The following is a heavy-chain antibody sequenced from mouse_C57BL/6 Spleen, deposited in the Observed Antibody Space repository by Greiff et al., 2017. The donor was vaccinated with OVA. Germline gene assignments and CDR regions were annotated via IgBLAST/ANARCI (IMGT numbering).Heavy chain of an antibody. D-gene: IGHD1-1*01. J-gene: IGHJ2*01. CDR2: INPSSGYT. CDR1: GYTFTSYT. CDR3: ARRGFYAGGFDY. Sequence: VQLQQSGAELARPGASVKMSCKASGYTFTSYTMHWVKQRPGQGLEWIGYINPSSGYTKYNQKFKDKATLTADKSSSTAYMQLSSLTSEDSAVYYCARRGFYAGGFDYWGQGTTLTVSS. V-gene: IGHV1-4*01.